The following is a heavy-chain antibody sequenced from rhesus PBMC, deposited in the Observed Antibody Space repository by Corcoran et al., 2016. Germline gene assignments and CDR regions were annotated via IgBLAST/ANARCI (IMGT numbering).Heavy chain of an antibody. CDR3: ASSRIAAAGHSNRFDV. Sequence: QVQLQQWGEGLVKPSETLSLTCAVHGGSISSNYWSWIRHPPGKGLEWIGRIRSGGRTKYNPSLKSRVTISIDTSKNHFSLKLSSVTAADTAVYYCASSRIAAAGHSNRFDVWGPGVLVTVSS. V-gene: IGHV4-160*01. CDR2: IRSGGRT. D-gene: IGHD6S26*01. CDR1: GGSISSNY. J-gene: IGHJ5-1*01.